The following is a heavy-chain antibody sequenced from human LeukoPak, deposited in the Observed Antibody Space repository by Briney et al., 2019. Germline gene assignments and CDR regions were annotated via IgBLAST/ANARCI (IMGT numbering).Heavy chain of an antibody. CDR3: ARRGGYCSGGSCYWDDAFDI. J-gene: IGHJ3*02. CDR1: GYTFTSYD. CDR2: MNPNSGNT. D-gene: IGHD2-15*01. Sequence: ASVKVSCKASGYTFTSYDINWVRQATGQGLEWMGWMNPNSGNTGYAQKFQGRVTMTRNTSISTAYMELSSLRSEDTAVYYCARRGGYCSGGSCYWDDAFDIWGQGTMVTVSS. V-gene: IGHV1-8*01.